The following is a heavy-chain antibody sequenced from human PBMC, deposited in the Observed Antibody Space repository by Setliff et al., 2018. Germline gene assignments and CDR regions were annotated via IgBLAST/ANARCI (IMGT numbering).Heavy chain of an antibody. Sequence: PGESLTISCKGSGYRFINYWIAWVRQKPGKGLEWMGIIYPDDSDTRYSPSFQGQVTISADRSTTTAYLQWSSLKASDTAMYYCVRQDEADYWGQGTLVTVSS. V-gene: IGHV5-51*01. CDR1: GYRFINYW. J-gene: IGHJ4*02. CDR3: VRQDEADY. CDR2: IYPDDSDT.